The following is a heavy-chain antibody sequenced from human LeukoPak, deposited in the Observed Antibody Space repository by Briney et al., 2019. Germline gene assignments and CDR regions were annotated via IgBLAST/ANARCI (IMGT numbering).Heavy chain of an antibody. D-gene: IGHD1-26*01. CDR3: GRQVYTSSYYFFGF. V-gene: IGHV4-4*07. CDR2: IYTTGTT. Sequence: PSETLSLTCTVSSGSIRSYYWGWVRQPPGKGLEWIGRIYTTGTTHYNPSLRSRVTMSVDTSTNQFSLNLRSMTAADTAVYYWGRQVYTSSYYFFGFGSRGTLVAVS. CDR1: SGSIRSYY. J-gene: IGHJ4*02.